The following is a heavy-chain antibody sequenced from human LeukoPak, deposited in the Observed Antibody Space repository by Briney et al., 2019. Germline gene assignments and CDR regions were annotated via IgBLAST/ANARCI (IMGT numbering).Heavy chain of an antibody. CDR2: IYPCDSDT. Sequence: GESLKISCKGSGYSFTSYWIGWVRQMPGKGLEWMGIIYPCDSDTRYSPSFQGQVTISDDKSISTAYLQWSRLKASDPAMYYCARRYCSGGSCYWSPNWFDPWGQGTLVTVSS. J-gene: IGHJ5*02. CDR1: GYSFTSYW. CDR3: ARRYCSGGSCYWSPNWFDP. V-gene: IGHV5-51*01. D-gene: IGHD2-15*01.